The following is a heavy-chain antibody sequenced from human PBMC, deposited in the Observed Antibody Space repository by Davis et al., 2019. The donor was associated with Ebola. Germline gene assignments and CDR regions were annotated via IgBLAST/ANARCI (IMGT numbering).Heavy chain of an antibody. J-gene: IGHJ5*02. CDR3: ARDKRAAAGTNWFDP. CDR2: INPNDGRT. CDR1: GYTFTNYY. V-gene: IGHV1-46*03. Sequence: ASVKVSCKASGYTFTNYYMHWVRQAPGQGLEWMGMINPNDGRTSYAQKFQGRVTMTRDTSTSTVYMELSSLRSEDTAVYYCARDKRAAAGTNWFDPWGQGTLVTVSS. D-gene: IGHD6-13*01.